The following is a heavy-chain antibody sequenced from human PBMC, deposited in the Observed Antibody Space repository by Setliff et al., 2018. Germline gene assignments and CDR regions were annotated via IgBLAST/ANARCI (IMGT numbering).Heavy chain of an antibody. D-gene: IGHD3-9*01. J-gene: IGHJ3*02. CDR1: GFTFSSYS. V-gene: IGHV3-21*01. CDR2: ISSSSSYI. CDR3: ARDSVLRYFDWLLYTPDAFDI. Sequence: PGGSLRLSCAASGFTFSSYSMNWVRQAPGKGLEWVSSISSSSSYIYYADSVKGRFTISRDNAKNSLYLQMNSLRAEDTAVYYCARDSVLRYFDWLLYTPDAFDIWGQGTMVTVS.